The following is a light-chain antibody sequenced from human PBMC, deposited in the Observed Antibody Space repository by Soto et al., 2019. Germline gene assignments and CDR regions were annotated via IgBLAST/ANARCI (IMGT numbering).Light chain of an antibody. CDR2: NNN. J-gene: IGLJ2*01. Sequence: QSVLTQPPSTSGTPGQRVTISCSGSISNIGSNTVTWFQHLPGTAPKLLISNNNRRPSGVTDRFSGSKSGTSASLAISGLQSEDEADFYCATWDDSLNGVIFGGGTKLTVL. CDR3: ATWDDSLNGVI. V-gene: IGLV1-44*01. CDR1: ISNIGSNT.